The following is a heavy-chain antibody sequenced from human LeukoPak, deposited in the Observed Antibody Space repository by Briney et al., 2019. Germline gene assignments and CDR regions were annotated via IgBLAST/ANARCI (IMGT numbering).Heavy chain of an antibody. J-gene: IGHJ4*02. D-gene: IGHD3-16*01. CDR1: GGSISSGSXX. CDR2: IYTSGST. CDR3: ARDWGRGDFDY. Sequence: VSGGSISSGSXXXXWXRQPAGXXXXWIGRIYTSGSTNYNPSLKSRVTISVDTSKNQFSLKLNSVTAADTAVYYCARDWGRGDFDYWGQGTLVTVSS. V-gene: IGHV4-61*02.